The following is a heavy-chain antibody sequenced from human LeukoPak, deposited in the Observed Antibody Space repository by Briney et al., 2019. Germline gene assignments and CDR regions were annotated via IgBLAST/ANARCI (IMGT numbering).Heavy chain of an antibody. J-gene: IGHJ5*02. CDR3: AREDIVLMAYAIGRWFDP. CDR2: IYHSGST. V-gene: IGHV4-38-2*02. D-gene: IGHD2-8*01. CDR1: GYSISSGYY. Sequence: PSETLSLTCTVSGYSISSGYYWGWIRQPPGKGLEWIGSIYHSGSTYYNPSLKSRVTISVDTSKNQFSLKLSSVTAADTAVYYCAREDIVLMAYAIGRWFDPWGQGTLVTVSS.